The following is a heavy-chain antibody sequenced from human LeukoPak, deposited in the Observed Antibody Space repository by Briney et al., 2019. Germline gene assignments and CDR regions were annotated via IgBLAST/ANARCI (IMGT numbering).Heavy chain of an antibody. V-gene: IGHV4-39*07. Sequence: SETLSLTCTVSGGSISSSSYYWGWIRQPPGKGLEWIGSIYYSGSTYYNPSLNNRVTISLGKSKNQFSLSLTSVTVADTAVYYCARENGDYALDYWGQGTLVTVSS. CDR1: GGSISSSSYY. J-gene: IGHJ4*02. CDR3: ARENGDYALDY. CDR2: IYYSGST. D-gene: IGHD4-17*01.